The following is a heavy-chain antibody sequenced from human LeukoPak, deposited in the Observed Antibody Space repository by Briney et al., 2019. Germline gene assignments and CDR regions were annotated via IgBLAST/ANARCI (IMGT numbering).Heavy chain of an antibody. V-gene: IGHV1-18*01. D-gene: IGHD2-2*01. CDR2: ISAYNGNT. CDR1: GYTFTSYG. CDR3: ARSDIVVVPAAMPTRYYYYYGMDV. Sequence: ASVKVSCKASGYTFTSYGISWVRQAPGQGLEGRGWISAYNGNTNYAQKLQGRVTMTTDTSTSTAYMELRSLRSDDTAVYYCARSDIVVVPAAMPTRYYYYYGMDVWGQGTTVTVSS. J-gene: IGHJ6*02.